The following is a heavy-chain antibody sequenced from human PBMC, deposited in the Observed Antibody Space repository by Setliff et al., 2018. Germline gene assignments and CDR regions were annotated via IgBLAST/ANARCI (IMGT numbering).Heavy chain of an antibody. CDR1: GFSLRIFW. V-gene: IGHV3-33*08. CDR3: ARTCSGSGCYAGLES. J-gene: IGHJ4*02. D-gene: IGHD2-15*01. CDR2: IWDDGGNK. Sequence: PGGSLRLSCAASGFSLRIFWMSWVRQAPGKGLEWVAVIWDDGGNKYHADSVKGRFTISRDNSKNTLYLQMNSLRPEDTAVYYCARTCSGSGCYAGLESWGQGTPVTVSS.